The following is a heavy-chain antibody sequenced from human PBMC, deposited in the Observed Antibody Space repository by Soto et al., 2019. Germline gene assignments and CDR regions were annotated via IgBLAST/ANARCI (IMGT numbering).Heavy chain of an antibody. V-gene: IGHV3-23*01. CDR2: ISGSGGST. Sequence: EVQLLESGGGLVQPGGSLRLSCAASGFTFSSYAMSWVRQAPGKGLEWVSAISGSGGSTYYADSVKGRFTISRDNSKNTLYLRMNSLRAEDTAVYYCARTPSSGWYIDYWGQGTLVTVSS. CDR1: GFTFSSYA. D-gene: IGHD6-19*01. CDR3: ARTPSSGWYIDY. J-gene: IGHJ4*02.